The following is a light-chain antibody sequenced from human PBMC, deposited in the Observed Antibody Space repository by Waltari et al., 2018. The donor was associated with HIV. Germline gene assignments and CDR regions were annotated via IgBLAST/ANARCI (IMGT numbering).Light chain of an antibody. Sequence: DIVMTKSPDSLAVSLGGRATINCKSSQSVLYSSNNKDYLAWYQQKPGQPPKLLIYWASTRESGVPDRFRGSGSVTDFTLTISSLQAEDVAVYYCQQYYSTQYSFGQGTKLEIK. J-gene: IGKJ2*03. CDR2: WAS. CDR3: QQYYSTQYS. V-gene: IGKV4-1*01. CDR1: QSVLYSSNNKDY.